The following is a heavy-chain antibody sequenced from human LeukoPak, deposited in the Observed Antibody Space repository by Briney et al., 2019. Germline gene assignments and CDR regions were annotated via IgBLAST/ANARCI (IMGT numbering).Heavy chain of an antibody. CDR1: GRSISSGDYY. Sequence: SETLSLTCTVSGRSISSGDYYGSWVRQPPGKGLEWIGYIYYSGSTYYSPSLKSRVTISVDTSKNQFSLKLSSVTAADTAVYYCARWDSSLTYYFDYWGQGTLVTVSS. J-gene: IGHJ4*02. V-gene: IGHV4-30-4*01. D-gene: IGHD3-22*01. CDR2: IYYSGST. CDR3: ARWDSSLTYYFDY.